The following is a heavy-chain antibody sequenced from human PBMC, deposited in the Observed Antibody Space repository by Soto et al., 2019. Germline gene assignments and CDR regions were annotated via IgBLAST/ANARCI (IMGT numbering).Heavy chain of an antibody. V-gene: IGHV4-34*01. CDR3: ARGDSKRGIAVAGTWFDY. J-gene: IGHJ5*01. Sequence: LSLTCAVYGGSFSGYYWSWIRQPPGKGLEWIGEINHSGSTNYNPSLKSRVTISVDTSKNQFSLKLSSVTAADTAVYYCARGDSKRGIAVAGTWFDYWGQGTLVTVSS. D-gene: IGHD6-19*01. CDR2: INHSGST. CDR1: GGSFSGYY.